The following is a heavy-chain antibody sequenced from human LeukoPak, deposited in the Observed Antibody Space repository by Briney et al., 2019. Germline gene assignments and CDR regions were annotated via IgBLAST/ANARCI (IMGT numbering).Heavy chain of an antibody. CDR2: ISYDGSNQ. D-gene: IGHD3-22*01. CDR3: FGLMVVVYLY. J-gene: IGHJ4*02. CDR1: GFTFSSYA. Sequence: PGRSLRLSCAASGFTFSSYAMHWVRQAPGKGLEWVAVISYDGSNQYYADSVKGRFTISRDNSKNTLYLQMNNLGAEDRAVYYCFGLMVVVYLYWGQGTLVTVSS. V-gene: IGHV3-30-3*01.